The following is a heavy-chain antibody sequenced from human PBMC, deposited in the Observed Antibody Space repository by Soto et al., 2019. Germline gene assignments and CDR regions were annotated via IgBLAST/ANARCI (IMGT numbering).Heavy chain of an antibody. J-gene: IGHJ5*02. Sequence: ASVKVSCKASGYTFTSYGISWVRQSPGQGLEWMGWISAYNGNTNYAQKLQGRVTMTTDTSTSTAYMELRSLRSDDTAVYYCARGPGYCSSTSCYGWFDPWGQGTLVTVPQ. CDR1: GYTFTSYG. V-gene: IGHV1-18*01. CDR2: ISAYNGNT. D-gene: IGHD2-2*01. CDR3: ARGPGYCSSTSCYGWFDP.